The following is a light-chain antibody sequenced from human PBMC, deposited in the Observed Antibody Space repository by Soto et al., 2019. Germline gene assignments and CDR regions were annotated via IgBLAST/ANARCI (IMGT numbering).Light chain of an antibody. J-gene: IGKJ2*01. CDR1: QSVAGSY. V-gene: IGKV3-20*01. CDR2: GAS. CDR3: QQYGSSSMYT. Sequence: EIVLTQSPGTLSLSPGERATLSCRASQSVAGSYLAWYQQKPGQAPRLLIYGASSRATGIPDRFSGSGSGIVFTLTISRLEPEDFAVYYCQQYGSSSMYTFGQGTNLEIK.